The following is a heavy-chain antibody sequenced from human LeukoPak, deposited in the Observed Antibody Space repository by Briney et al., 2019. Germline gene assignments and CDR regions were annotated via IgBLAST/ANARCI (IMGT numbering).Heavy chain of an antibody. CDR1: GFTFSNYG. Sequence: PGGSLRLSCAASGFTFSNYGMHWVRQAPGKGLEWLAVISYDGSNKYYADSVKGRFTISRDNSKNTLYLQMNSLRAEDTAVYYCAKSGRSNNSGMDVWGQGTTVTVSS. J-gene: IGHJ6*02. V-gene: IGHV3-30*18. CDR3: AKSGRSNNSGMDV. D-gene: IGHD6-13*01. CDR2: ISYDGSNK.